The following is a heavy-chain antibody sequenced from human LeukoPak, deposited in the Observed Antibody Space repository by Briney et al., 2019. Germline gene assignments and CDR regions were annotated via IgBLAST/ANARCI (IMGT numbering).Heavy chain of an antibody. J-gene: IGHJ4*02. CDR1: GFTFSSYA. Sequence: PGGSLRLTCATSGFTFSSYAMSWVRQAPGKGLEWVSTISGSGGSTYYADSVKGRFTVSRDNSKNTVYMQMKSLRAEDTAVYYCAILEGIAVAGTPIDYWGQRTLVTVSS. V-gene: IGHV3-23*01. D-gene: IGHD6-19*01. CDR3: AILEGIAVAGTPIDY. CDR2: ISGSGGST.